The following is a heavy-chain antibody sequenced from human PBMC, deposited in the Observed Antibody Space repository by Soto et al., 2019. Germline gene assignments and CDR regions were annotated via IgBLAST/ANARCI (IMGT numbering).Heavy chain of an antibody. D-gene: IGHD3-10*01. V-gene: IGHV3-30*18. Sequence: PGGSLRLSCAASGFTFSTYGMHWVRQAPGKGLEWVAVISYDGNNKYYADSVKDRFTISRDNSKNTLSLQMNSLRADDTAVYYCAKEFGYYYYYAMDVWGQGTMVTVSS. J-gene: IGHJ6*02. CDR3: AKEFGYYYYYAMDV. CDR2: ISYDGNNK. CDR1: GFTFSTYG.